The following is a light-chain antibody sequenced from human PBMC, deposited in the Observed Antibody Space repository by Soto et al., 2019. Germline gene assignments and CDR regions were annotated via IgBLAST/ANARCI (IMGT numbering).Light chain of an antibody. V-gene: IGKV1-5*01. CDR2: DAS. Sequence: DIQMTQSPSTLSASVGDRVTITCRASQSVSDWLAWYQQKPGKAPKLLIYDASSLESAVPSRFSGSGSGTEFTLTISSLQPDDFATYYCQQYNSYTWTFSQGTKVEIK. CDR1: QSVSDW. J-gene: IGKJ1*01. CDR3: QQYNSYTWT.